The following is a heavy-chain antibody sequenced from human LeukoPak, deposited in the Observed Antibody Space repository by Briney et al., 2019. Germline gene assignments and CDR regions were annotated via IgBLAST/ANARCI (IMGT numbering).Heavy chain of an antibody. CDR2: ISSSGDTI. J-gene: IGHJ4*02. CDR3: ARGGTYLFY. Sequence: AGGSLRLSCAASGFTFSSYEMNWVRQAPGKGLDWVSYISSSGDTIYYADSVKGRFTISRNNAKNSLSLQMNSLRVEDTAVYYCARGGTYLFYCGQGTLVTVSS. D-gene: IGHD3-16*01. CDR1: GFTFSSYE. V-gene: IGHV3-48*03.